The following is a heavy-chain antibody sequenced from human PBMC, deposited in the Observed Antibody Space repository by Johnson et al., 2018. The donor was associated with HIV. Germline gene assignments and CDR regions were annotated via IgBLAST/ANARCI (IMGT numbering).Heavy chain of an antibody. CDR2: IAYDGSTK. V-gene: IGHV3-30*04. J-gene: IGHJ3*02. Sequence: QMMLVESGGGVVQPGRSLRLSCAASGFTFSSYAMHWVRQAPGTGLEWVAVIAYDGSTKYYADSVKGRFTIFRDNPTNTLYLQMNSLSAEDTAVYYCAKDWYNWNDGGGYDAFDIWGQGTMVTVSS. CDR1: GFTFSSYA. D-gene: IGHD1-1*01. CDR3: AKDWYNWNDGGGYDAFDI.